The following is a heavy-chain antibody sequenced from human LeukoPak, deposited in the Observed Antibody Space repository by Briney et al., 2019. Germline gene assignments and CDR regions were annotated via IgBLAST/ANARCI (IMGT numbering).Heavy chain of an antibody. Sequence: QAGGSLRLSCAASGFTFSSYEMNWVRQAPGKGLEWVANIKQDGSEKYYVDSVKGRFTISRDNAKNSLYLQMNSLRAEDTAVYYCARDPSDYYGSGSYALHYFDYWGQGTLVTVSS. CDR1: GFTFSSYE. V-gene: IGHV3-7*01. CDR2: IKQDGSEK. J-gene: IGHJ4*02. D-gene: IGHD3-10*01. CDR3: ARDPSDYYGSGSYALHYFDY.